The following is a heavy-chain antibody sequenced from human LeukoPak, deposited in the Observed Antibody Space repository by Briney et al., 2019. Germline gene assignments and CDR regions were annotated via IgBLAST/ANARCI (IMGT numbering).Heavy chain of an antibody. D-gene: IGHD3-22*01. CDR3: ARPYYYDSRIDP. V-gene: IGHV4-30-4*01. Sequence: SETLSLTCTVSGGSISSGDYYWSWIRQPPGKGLEWIAYMYYSGSTYYNPSLKSRVTMPADTSKNQLSLKLSSVTAADTAAYYCARPYYYDSRIDPWGQGILVTVSS. CDR1: GGSISSGDYY. CDR2: MYYSGST. J-gene: IGHJ5*02.